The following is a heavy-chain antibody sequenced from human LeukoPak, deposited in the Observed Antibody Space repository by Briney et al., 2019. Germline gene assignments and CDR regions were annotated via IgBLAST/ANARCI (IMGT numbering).Heavy chain of an antibody. Sequence: SETLSLTCAVYGGSFSGYYWSWIRQPPGKGLEWIGEINHSGSTNYNPSLKSRVTISVDTSKNQFSLKLGSVTAADTAVYYCARYSGYDSTVDYWGQGTLVTVSS. CDR3: ARYSGYDSTVDY. D-gene: IGHD5-12*01. CDR2: INHSGST. V-gene: IGHV4-34*01. CDR1: GGSFSGYY. J-gene: IGHJ4*02.